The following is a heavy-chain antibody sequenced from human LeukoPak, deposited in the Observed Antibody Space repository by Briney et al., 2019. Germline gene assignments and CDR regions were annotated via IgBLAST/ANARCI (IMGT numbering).Heavy chain of an antibody. CDR2: INPNSGGT. J-gene: IGHJ6*03. CDR3: ATTGYCSSTSCYYFYYYYYMDV. Sequence: ASVKVSCKASGYTFTGYYMHWVRQAPGQGLEWMGWINPNSGGTNYAQKFQGRVTMTRDTSISTAYMELSRLRSDDTAVYYCATTGYCSSTSCYYFYYYYYMDVWGKGTTVTVSS. V-gene: IGHV1-2*02. D-gene: IGHD2-2*01. CDR1: GYTFTGYY.